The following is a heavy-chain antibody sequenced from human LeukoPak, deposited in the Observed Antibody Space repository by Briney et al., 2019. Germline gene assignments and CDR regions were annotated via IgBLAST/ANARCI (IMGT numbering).Heavy chain of an antibody. CDR2: INSDGSST. CDR1: GFTFSSYW. D-gene: IGHD6-13*01. CDR3: ARGVAAAVYYFDY. J-gene: IGHJ4*02. Sequence: PGGSLRLSCAASGFTFSSYWMHWVRQAPGKGLVWVSRINSDGSSTSYADSVKGRFTISRDNARNTLYLQTNSLRAEDTAVYYCARGVAAAVYYFDYWGQGTLVTVSS. V-gene: IGHV3-74*01.